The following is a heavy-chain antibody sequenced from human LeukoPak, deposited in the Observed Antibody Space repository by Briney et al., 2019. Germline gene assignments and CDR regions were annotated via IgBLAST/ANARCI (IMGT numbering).Heavy chain of an antibody. CDR2: IYPGDSNT. CDR1: GYSFSSFW. D-gene: IGHD2-21*02. CDR3: ARSAYCGGDCYPSLWYFDY. Sequence: GESLKISCKGSGYSFSSFWIAWVRQMPGKGLEWMGIIYPGDSNTRYSPSFPGQVTISADKSISTAYLQWSSLKASDTAMYYCARSAYCGGDCYPSLWYFDYWGQGTLVTVYS. V-gene: IGHV5-51*01. J-gene: IGHJ4*02.